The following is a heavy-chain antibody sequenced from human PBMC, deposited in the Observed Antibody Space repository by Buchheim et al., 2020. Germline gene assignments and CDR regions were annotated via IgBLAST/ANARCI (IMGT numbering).Heavy chain of an antibody. CDR1: GFTFSSYW. CDR2: IKQDGSEK. J-gene: IGHJ4*02. D-gene: IGHD2-15*01. CDR3: ARGLPYYCSGGSCYSEGVDY. V-gene: IGHV3-7*01. Sequence: EVQLVESGGGLVQPGGSLRLSCAASGFTFSSYWMSWVRQAPGKGLEWVANIKQDGSEKYYVDSVKGRFTIYRDNAKNSLYLQMNSLRAEDTAVYYCARGLPYYCSGGSCYSEGVDYWGQGT.